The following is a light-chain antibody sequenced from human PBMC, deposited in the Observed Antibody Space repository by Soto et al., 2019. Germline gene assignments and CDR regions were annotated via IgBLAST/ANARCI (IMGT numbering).Light chain of an antibody. V-gene: IGKV3-15*01. CDR1: QSVSGN. CDR3: QQYNNWPPIT. Sequence: EIVMTQSPATLSVSPGERATLSCRASQSVSGNLAWYQQKPGQAPRLLIYGASTRATGIPARFSGSGSGTEFNNTISSRQSENFEVYYCQQYNNWPPITFGQGTRLEIK. J-gene: IGKJ5*01. CDR2: GAS.